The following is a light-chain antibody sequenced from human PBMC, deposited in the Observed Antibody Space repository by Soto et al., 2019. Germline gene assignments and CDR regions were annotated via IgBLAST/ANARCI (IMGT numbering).Light chain of an antibody. CDR2: GAS. J-gene: IGKJ4*01. CDR3: QQVKTYPRT. CDR1: ETLSNPY. V-gene: IGKV3-20*01. Sequence: EIVLTQSPGTLSLSPGERATLSCRASETLSNPYLAWYQHKPGQAPRLLIYGASNRATGIPDRFSGGGSGTDFTLTISRLEPEDFALYYCQQVKTYPRTFGGGTKVEIK.